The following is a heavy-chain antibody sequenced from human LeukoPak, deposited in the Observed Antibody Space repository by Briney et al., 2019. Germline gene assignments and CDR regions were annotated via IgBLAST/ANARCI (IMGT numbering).Heavy chain of an antibody. Sequence: PSETLSLTCSVSGGSISSYSWNWIRQPAGKGLEWIGRFYTSGTTNYNPSLKSRVTMSIDTSKNQVSLKMRSVTAADTAVYYCAKQHLTPRYGMDVWGQGTTVTVSS. D-gene: IGHD3-9*01. V-gene: IGHV4-4*07. CDR3: AKQHLTPRYGMDV. J-gene: IGHJ6*02. CDR1: GGSISSYS. CDR2: FYTSGTT.